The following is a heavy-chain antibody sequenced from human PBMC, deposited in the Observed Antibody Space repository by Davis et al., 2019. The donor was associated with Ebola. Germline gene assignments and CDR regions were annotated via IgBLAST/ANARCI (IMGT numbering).Heavy chain of an antibody. CDR3: ARAIRTYYYDSSGRVEGNWFDP. V-gene: IGHV4-59*01. J-gene: IGHJ5*02. Sequence: MPSETLSLTCTVSGGSISSYYWSWIRQPPGKGLEWIGYIYYSGSTNYNPSLKSRVTISVDTSKNQFSLNLTSVTAADTAVYYCARAIRTYYYDSSGRVEGNWFDPWGQGTLVTVSS. CDR2: IYYSGST. CDR1: GGSISSYY. D-gene: IGHD3-22*01.